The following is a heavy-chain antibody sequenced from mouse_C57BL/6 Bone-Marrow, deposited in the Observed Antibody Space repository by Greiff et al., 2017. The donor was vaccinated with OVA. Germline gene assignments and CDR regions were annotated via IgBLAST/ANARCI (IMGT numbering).Heavy chain of an antibody. CDR3: AGATTYYGNLYWYFDV. V-gene: IGHV12-3*01. Sequence: VQVVESGPGLVKPSQSLFLTCSITGFPITSGYYWIWIRQSPGKPLEWMGYITHSGETFYNPSLQSPISITKETAKNQFFLQLKSVTTEDTAMYYCAGATTYYGNLYWYFDVWGTGTTVTVSS. CDR1: GFPITSGYY. CDR2: ITHSGET. D-gene: IGHD2-10*01. J-gene: IGHJ1*03.